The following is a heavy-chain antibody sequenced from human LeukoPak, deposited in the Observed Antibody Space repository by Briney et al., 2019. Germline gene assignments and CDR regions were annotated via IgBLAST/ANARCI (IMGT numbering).Heavy chain of an antibody. CDR1: GYTFTNYY. D-gene: IGHD5-18*01. V-gene: IGHV1-69-2*01. Sequence: ASAKVSCKASGYTFTNYYMQWVQQAPGEGLEWLGRVNPEDGKTIYAENFQGRLTITADTSTDTIYMELSSLRSEDTAVYYCATVDGDTPHVRPFDPWGQGTLVTVSS. CDR3: ATVDGDTPHVRPFDP. J-gene: IGHJ5*02. CDR2: VNPEDGKT.